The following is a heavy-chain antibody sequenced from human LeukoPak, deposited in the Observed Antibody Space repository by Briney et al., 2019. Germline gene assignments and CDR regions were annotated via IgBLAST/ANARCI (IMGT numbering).Heavy chain of an antibody. D-gene: IGHD3-16*01. CDR3: AREGALGAFDI. V-gene: IGHV3-66*02. CDR2: IYSGGST. CDR1: GFTVSSNY. J-gene: IGHJ3*02. Sequence: PGGPLRLSCAASGFTVSSNYMSWVRQAPGKGLEWVSVIYSGGSTYYADSVKGRFTISRDNSKNTLYLQMNSLRAEDTAVYYCAREGALGAFDIWGQGTMVTVSS.